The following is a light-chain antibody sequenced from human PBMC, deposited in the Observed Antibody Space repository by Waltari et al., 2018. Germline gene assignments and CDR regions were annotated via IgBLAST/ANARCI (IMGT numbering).Light chain of an antibody. J-gene: IGLJ2*01. Sequence: QSALTQPASVSGSPGQSLTISFTGPSSDVGGYNYVSWYQQHPGKAPKLMIYEVSNRPSGVSNRFSGSKSGNTASLTISGLQAEDEADYYCSSYTSSSTVVFGGGTKLTVL. CDR3: SSYTSSSTVV. CDR1: SSDVGGYNY. V-gene: IGLV2-14*01. CDR2: EVS.